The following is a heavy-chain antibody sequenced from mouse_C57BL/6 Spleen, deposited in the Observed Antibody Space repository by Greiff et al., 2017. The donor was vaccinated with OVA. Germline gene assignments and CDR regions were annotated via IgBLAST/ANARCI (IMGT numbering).Heavy chain of an antibody. Sequence: VQLQQPGAELVRPGSSVKLSCKASGYTFTSYRMHWVKQRHIQGLEWIGYIDPSDSETHYNQKFKDKATLAVDKSSSTAYMQLRSLTSEDSAVYYCARESYDSSSDGGIAYWGQGTLVTVSA. D-gene: IGHD1-1*01. CDR2: IDPSDSET. V-gene: IGHV1-52*01. J-gene: IGHJ3*01. CDR1: GYTFTSYR. CDR3: ARESYDSSSDGGIAY.